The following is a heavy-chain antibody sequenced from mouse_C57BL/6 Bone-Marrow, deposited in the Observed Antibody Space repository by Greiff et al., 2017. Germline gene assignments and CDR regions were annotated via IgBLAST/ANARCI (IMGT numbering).Heavy chain of an antibody. CDR1: GYAFSSSW. Sequence: QVKLQQSGPELVKPGASVKISCKASGYAFSSSWMNWVKQRPGKGLEWIGRIYPGDGDTNYNGKFKGKATLTADKSSSTAYMQLSSLSSEDSAVYFGAFYGSSYVGFAYWGQGTLVTVSA. V-gene: IGHV1-82*01. CDR2: IYPGDGDT. CDR3: AFYGSSYVGFAY. J-gene: IGHJ3*01. D-gene: IGHD1-1*01.